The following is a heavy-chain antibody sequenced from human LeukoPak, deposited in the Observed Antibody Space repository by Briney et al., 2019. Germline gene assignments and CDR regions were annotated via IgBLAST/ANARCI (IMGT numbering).Heavy chain of an antibody. D-gene: IGHD1-7*01. Sequence: GGSLRLSCAASGFTFSSYGMSWVRQAPGKGLEWVSAISGSGGSTYYADSVKGRFTISRDNSKNTLYLQMNSLRADDTAVYYCAKRRGLELTYYYHMDVWGKGTTVTVSS. CDR3: AKRRGLELTYYYHMDV. V-gene: IGHV3-23*01. CDR2: ISGSGGST. CDR1: GFTFSSYG. J-gene: IGHJ6*03.